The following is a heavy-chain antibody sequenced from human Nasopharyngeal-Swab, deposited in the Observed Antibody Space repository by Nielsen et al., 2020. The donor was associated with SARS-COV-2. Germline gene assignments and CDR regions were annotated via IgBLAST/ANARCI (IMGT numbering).Heavy chain of an antibody. CDR2: IKQDGSEK. CDR3: ARDLVVGATTTAYYYYYGMDV. CDR1: GFTFSSYW. J-gene: IGHJ6*02. D-gene: IGHD1-26*01. Sequence: GGSLRLSCAASGFTFSSYWMSWVRQAPGKGLEWVANIKQDGSEKYYVDSVKGRFTISRDNAKNSLYLQMNSLRAKDTAVYYCARDLVVGATTTAYYYYYGMDVWGQGTTVTVSS. V-gene: IGHV3-7*01.